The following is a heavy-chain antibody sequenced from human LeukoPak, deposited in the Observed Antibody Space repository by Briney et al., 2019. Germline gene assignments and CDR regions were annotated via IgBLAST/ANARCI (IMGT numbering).Heavy chain of an antibody. J-gene: IGHJ6*02. D-gene: IGHD3-9*01. CDR2: INAGNGNT. V-gene: IGHV1-3*01. CDR1: GYTFTSYA. Sequence: ASVKVSCKASGYTFTSYAMHWVRQAPGQRLEWMGWINAGNGNTKYSQKFQGRVTITRDTSASTAYMELSSLRSEDTAVYYCARVQGYYDILTGYSGYYYYYGMDVRGQGTTVTVSS. CDR3: ARVQGYYDILTGYSGYYYYYGMDV.